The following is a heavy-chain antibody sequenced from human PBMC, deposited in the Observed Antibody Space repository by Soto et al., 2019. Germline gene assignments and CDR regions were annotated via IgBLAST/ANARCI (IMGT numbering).Heavy chain of an antibody. CDR1: GYTFTSYG. V-gene: IGHV1-18*01. Sequence: ASVKVSCKASGYTFTSYGISWVRQAPGQGLEWMGWISAYNGNTNYAQKLQGRVTMTTDTSTSTAYMELRSLRSDDTAVYYCARDPPSSNYDSSGYYPEYFQHWGQGTLVTVSS. CDR2: ISAYNGNT. D-gene: IGHD3-22*01. J-gene: IGHJ1*01. CDR3: ARDPPSSNYDSSGYYPEYFQH.